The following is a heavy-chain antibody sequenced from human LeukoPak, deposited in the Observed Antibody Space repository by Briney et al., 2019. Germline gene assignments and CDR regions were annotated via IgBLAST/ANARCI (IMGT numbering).Heavy chain of an antibody. CDR3: ARGFVLGAAKNYFDY. D-gene: IGHD2-21*02. Sequence: GRSLRLSCAASGFTLSSYGMHWVRQAPGKGLEWVAVIWYDGSNKYYADSVRGRFTFSRDNSKNTLYLQMNSLRAEDTAVYYCARGFVLGAAKNYFDYWGQGALVTVSS. CDR1: GFTLSSYG. CDR2: IWYDGSNK. V-gene: IGHV3-33*01. J-gene: IGHJ4*02.